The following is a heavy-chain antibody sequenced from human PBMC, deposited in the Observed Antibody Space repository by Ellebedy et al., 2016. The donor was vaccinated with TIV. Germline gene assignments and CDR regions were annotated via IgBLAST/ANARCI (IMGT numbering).Heavy chain of an antibody. CDR3: ARELVAGRVFDY. CDR1: GGSISSSNW. J-gene: IGHJ4*02. Sequence: MPSETLSLTCGVSGGSISSSNWWSWVRQPPGKGLEWIWEIYHSGSTNYNPSLKSRVTISVDKSKNQFSLKLSSVTAADTAVYYCARELVAGRVFDYWGQGTLVTVSS. V-gene: IGHV4-4*02. D-gene: IGHD6-19*01. CDR2: IYHSGST.